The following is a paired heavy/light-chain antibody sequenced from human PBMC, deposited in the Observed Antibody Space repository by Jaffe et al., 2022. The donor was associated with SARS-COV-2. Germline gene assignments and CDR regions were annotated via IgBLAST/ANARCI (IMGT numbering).Heavy chain of an antibody. D-gene: IGHD7-27*01. CDR1: GFTFSSYS. CDR3: AREAVNWGPGDS. V-gene: IGHV3-21*01. CDR2: ISSTRSYI. J-gene: IGHJ4*02. Sequence: EVQLVESGGGLVKPGGSLRLSCVVSGFTFSSYSMNWVRQAPGKGLEWVSSISSTRSYIYYADSVKGRFTISRDNAENSLYLQMNSLRVEDTAVYYCAREAVNWGPGDSWGQGTLVTVSS.
Light chain of an antibody. CDR1: NIGSKS. J-gene: IGLJ3*02. Sequence: SYVLTQPPSVSVAPGETATITCGGNNIGSKSVHWYQQKPGQAPVSVIHYDSDRPSGIPERFSGSNSGDTATLTISRVEAGDEADYYCQVWDTGSDHRVFGGGTKLTVL. CDR2: YDS. V-gene: IGLV3-21*04. CDR3: QVWDTGSDHRV.